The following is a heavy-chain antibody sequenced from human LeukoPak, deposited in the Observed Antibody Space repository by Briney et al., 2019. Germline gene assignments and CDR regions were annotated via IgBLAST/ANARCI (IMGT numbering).Heavy chain of an antibody. Sequence: GGSLRLSCAASGFTFDDYAMHWVRQAPGKGLEWVSGISWNSGSIGYADSVKGRFTISRDNAKNSLYLQMNSLRAEDTALYYCAKDIGGSSSWPDAFDIWGQGTMVTVSS. V-gene: IGHV3-9*01. CDR1: GFTFDDYA. D-gene: IGHD6-13*01. J-gene: IGHJ3*02. CDR2: ISWNSGSI. CDR3: AKDIGGSSSWPDAFDI.